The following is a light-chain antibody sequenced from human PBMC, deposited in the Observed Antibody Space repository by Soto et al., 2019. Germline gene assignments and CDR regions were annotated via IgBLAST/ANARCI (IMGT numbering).Light chain of an antibody. CDR3: QHLHSYPYT. V-gene: IGKV3-20*01. CDR1: QSVSSSY. CDR2: GAS. Sequence: EIVLTQSPGTLSLSPGERATLSCRASQSVSSSYLAWYQQKPGQAPRLLIYGASSRATGIPDRFSGSGSGTDFTLTISRLEPEDFATYYCQHLHSYPYTFGQGTKLEIK. J-gene: IGKJ2*01.